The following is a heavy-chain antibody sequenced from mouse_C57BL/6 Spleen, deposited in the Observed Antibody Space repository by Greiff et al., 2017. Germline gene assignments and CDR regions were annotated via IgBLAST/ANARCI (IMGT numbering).Heavy chain of an antibody. CDR3: ARFPHYYGVYYYAMDY. V-gene: IGHV7-3*01. D-gene: IGHD1-1*01. J-gene: IGHJ4*01. CDR2: IRNKANGYTT. Sequence: EVKLQESGGGLVQPGGSLSLSCAASGFTFTDYYMSWVRQPPGKALEWLGFIRNKANGYTTEYSASVKGRFTISRDNSQSILYLQMNALRAEDSATYYCARFPHYYGVYYYAMDYWGQGTSVTVSS. CDR1: GFTFTDYY.